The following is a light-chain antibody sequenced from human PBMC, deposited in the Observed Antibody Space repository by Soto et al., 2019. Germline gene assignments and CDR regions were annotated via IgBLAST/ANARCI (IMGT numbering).Light chain of an antibody. V-gene: IGLV2-14*01. CDR1: SSDVGGYNY. Sequence: QSVLTQPASVSGSPGQSITIPCTGTSSDVGGYNYVSWYQQHPGKAPKLMIYDASNRPSGVSNRFSGSKSGNTASLTISGLQAEDEADYYCSSYTSSSTYVFGTGTKVTVL. J-gene: IGLJ1*01. CDR2: DAS. CDR3: SSYTSSSTYV.